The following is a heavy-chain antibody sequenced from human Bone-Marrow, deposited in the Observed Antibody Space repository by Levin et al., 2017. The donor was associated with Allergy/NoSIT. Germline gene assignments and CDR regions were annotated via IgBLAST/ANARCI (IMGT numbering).Heavy chain of an antibody. Sequence: GGSLRLSCAASGFTFSSYAMHWVRQAPGKGLEWVAVISYDGSNKYYADSVKGRFTISRDNSKNTLYLQMNSLRAEDTAVYYCARSEVTAVGGYYFDYWGQGTLVTVSS. CDR2: ISYDGSNK. J-gene: IGHJ4*02. CDR1: GFTFSSYA. CDR3: ARSEVTAVGGYYFDY. D-gene: IGHD6-13*01. V-gene: IGHV3-30-3*01.